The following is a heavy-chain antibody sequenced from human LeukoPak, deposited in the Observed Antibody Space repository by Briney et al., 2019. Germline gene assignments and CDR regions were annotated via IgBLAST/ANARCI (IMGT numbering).Heavy chain of an antibody. CDR2: ISSSSSYI. D-gene: IGHD6-13*01. Sequence: GGSLRLSCAASGFTFSSYSMNWVRQAPGKGLEWGSSISSSSSYIYYADSVKGRFTISRDNAKNSLYLRMNSLRAEDTAVYYCARANHQAAAGTGVDYWGQGTLVTVSS. CDR1: GFTFSSYS. J-gene: IGHJ4*02. V-gene: IGHV3-21*01. CDR3: ARANHQAAAGTGVDY.